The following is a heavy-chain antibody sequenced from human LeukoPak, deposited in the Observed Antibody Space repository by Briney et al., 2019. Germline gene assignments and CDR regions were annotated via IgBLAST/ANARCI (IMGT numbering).Heavy chain of an antibody. Sequence: ASVKVSCTASGYTFTTSDINWVRQATGQGLEWMGWMNPNSGKTGSAQKFQGRLTMTKNTSTSTAYMEVTGLKFEDAAIYYCARGRPGPAGAGTYDFWGQGTLITVSS. J-gene: IGHJ4*02. CDR3: ARGRPGPAGAGTYDF. V-gene: IGHV1-8*01. CDR2: MNPNSGKT. D-gene: IGHD6-13*01. CDR1: GYTFTTSD.